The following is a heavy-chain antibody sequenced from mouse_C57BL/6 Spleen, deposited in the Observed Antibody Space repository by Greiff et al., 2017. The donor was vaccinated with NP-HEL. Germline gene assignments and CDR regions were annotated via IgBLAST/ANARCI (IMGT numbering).Heavy chain of an antibody. D-gene: IGHD2-4*01. CDR3: ARGGDYDGYFDY. Sequence: ESGPGLVKPSQSLSLTCSVTGYSITSGYYWNWIRQFPGNKLEWMGYISYDGSNKYHPSLKNRISITRDTSKNQFFLKLNSVTTEDTATYYCARGGDYDGYFDYWGQGTTLTVSS. CDR1: GYSITSGYY. CDR2: ISYDGSN. V-gene: IGHV3-6*01. J-gene: IGHJ2*01.